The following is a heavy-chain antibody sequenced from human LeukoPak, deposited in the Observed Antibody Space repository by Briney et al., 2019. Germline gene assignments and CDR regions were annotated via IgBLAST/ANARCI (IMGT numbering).Heavy chain of an antibody. CDR2: INPNSGDT. Sequence: ASVKVSCKASGYTFTGYYMHWVRQAPGQGLEWMGWINPNSGDTNYAQEFQGRVTVTRDTSISTAYMELSGLTSDDTAVYYCARTAFQFGEYFYYMNVWGTGTTVTVSS. V-gene: IGHV1-2*02. CDR1: GYTFTGYY. J-gene: IGHJ6*03. D-gene: IGHD3-3*02. CDR3: ARTAFQFGEYFYYMNV.